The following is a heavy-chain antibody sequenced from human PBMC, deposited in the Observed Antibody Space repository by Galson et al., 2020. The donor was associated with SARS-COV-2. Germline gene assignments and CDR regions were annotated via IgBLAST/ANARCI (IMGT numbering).Heavy chain of an antibody. V-gene: IGHV3-48*04. CDR2: ISSSGSTM. CDR3: ARRRMVEGGWGCGDGEVDY. CDR1: GFTFSYYN. J-gene: IGHJ4*02. D-gene: IGHD3-10*01. Sequence: GGSLRLSCAASGFTFSYYNMNCFRQAPGKGLEWGSFISSSGSTMYYADSVKGRFTISRDNAKNSLYLRMNSLRAEDTAVYYCARRRMVEGGWGCGDGEVDYWGQGTLVTVSS.